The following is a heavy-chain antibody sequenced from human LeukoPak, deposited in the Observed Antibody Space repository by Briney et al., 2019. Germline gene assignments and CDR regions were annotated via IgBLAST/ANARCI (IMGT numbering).Heavy chain of an antibody. CDR3: ARGGGYYAIDY. J-gene: IGHJ4*02. Sequence: GGSLRLSCAASGFIVNSNYMNWVRQAPGKGLEWVSVLDSDDTTYYADSVKGRFTISRDNSKNTLYLQMNNLRAEDTAVYYCARGGGYYAIDYWGQGTLVTVSS. V-gene: IGHV3-53*01. D-gene: IGHD1-26*01. CDR2: LDSDDTT. CDR1: GFIVNSNY.